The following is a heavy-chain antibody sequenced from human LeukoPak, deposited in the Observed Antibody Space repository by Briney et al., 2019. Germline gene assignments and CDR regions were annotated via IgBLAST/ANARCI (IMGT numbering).Heavy chain of an antibody. CDR3: ARDAYGSGSYRRWFDP. CDR1: GFSFSFSN. Sequence: PGGSLRLSCAASGFSFSFSNMNWVRQAPGKGLQWVASISSGSVYIYYADSMKGRFTISRDNAKNSLYLQMNSLRAEDTAVYYCARDAYGSGSYRRWFDPWGQGTLVTVSS. D-gene: IGHD3-10*01. V-gene: IGHV3-21*01. CDR2: ISSGSVYI. J-gene: IGHJ5*02.